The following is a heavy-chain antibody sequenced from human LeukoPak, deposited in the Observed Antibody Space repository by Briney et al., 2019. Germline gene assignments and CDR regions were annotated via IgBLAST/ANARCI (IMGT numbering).Heavy chain of an antibody. D-gene: IGHD4-17*01. CDR3: IGFYGEPSYYFDH. CDR2: IRGSGDSA. V-gene: IGHV3-23*01. Sequence: PGGSLRLSCAASGFTFSHYAMIWVRQAPGKGLEWVSAIRGSGDSANYADSVRDRFTISRDNSKNTLYLQMNSLRVEDTAVYYCIGFYGEPSYYFDHWGQGTLVTVSS. CDR1: GFTFSHYA. J-gene: IGHJ4*02.